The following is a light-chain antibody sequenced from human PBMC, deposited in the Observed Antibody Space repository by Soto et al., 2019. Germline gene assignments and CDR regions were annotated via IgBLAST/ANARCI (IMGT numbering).Light chain of an antibody. CDR3: QQYNNWPPWT. V-gene: IGKV3-15*01. CDR2: GAS. Sequence: EIVMTQSPATLSVSPGERATLSCRASQSVSSNLAWYQQKPGQAPRLLIYGASTRATGIPARFSGSGSRTEFTLTIGSLQSEDFAVYYCQQYNNWPPWTFGQGTKVEIK. CDR1: QSVSSN. J-gene: IGKJ1*01.